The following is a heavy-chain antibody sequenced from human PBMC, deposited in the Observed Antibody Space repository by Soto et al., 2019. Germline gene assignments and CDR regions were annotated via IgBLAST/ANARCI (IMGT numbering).Heavy chain of an antibody. Sequence: EVQLVESGGGLVEPGGSLTLSCAASGFTFSNAWMSWVRQAPGKGLEWVGRIKSKTGGGTTDYVAPVQGRFTISRDDSKNTLYLQMNSLKTEDTAVYYCTTAFITMVRGVIVPWGQGTLVTVSS. J-gene: IGHJ5*02. V-gene: IGHV3-15*01. CDR1: GFTFSNAW. CDR3: TTAFITMVRGVIVP. D-gene: IGHD3-10*01. CDR2: IKSKTGGGTT.